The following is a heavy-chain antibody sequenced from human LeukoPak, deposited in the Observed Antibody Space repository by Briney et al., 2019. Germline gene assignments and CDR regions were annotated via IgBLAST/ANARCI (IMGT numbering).Heavy chain of an antibody. J-gene: IGHJ4*02. V-gene: IGHV3-15*01. CDR1: GFTFSNAW. CDR2: IKSKTDGGTT. CDR3: AKDSRRLEMATIDY. D-gene: IGHD5-24*01. Sequence: GGSLRLSCVASGFTFSNAWMSWVRQAPGKGLEWVGRIKSKTDGGTTDYAAPVKGRFTISRDDSKNTLYLQMNSLRAEDTAVYYCAKDSRRLEMATIDYWGQGTLVTVSS.